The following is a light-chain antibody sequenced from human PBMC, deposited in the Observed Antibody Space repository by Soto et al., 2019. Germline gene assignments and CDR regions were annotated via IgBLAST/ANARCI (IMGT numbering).Light chain of an antibody. CDR3: AVWDNSLKGWV. CDR2: GDD. Sequence: QSVLTQPPSASGTPGQRVIISCSGSSSNIGTNTVNWYHHLPGAAPKLLIYGDDQRPAGVPDRISASKSGTSASLAITGLQPEDEADFCCAVWDNSLKGWVFGGGTKLTVL. J-gene: IGLJ3*02. CDR1: SSNIGTNT. V-gene: IGLV1-44*01.